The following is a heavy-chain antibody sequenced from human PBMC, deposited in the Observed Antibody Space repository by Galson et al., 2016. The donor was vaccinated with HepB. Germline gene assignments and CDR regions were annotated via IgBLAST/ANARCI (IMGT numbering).Heavy chain of an antibody. J-gene: IGHJ3*02. CDR2: ISWNSGTI. V-gene: IGHV3-9*01. Sequence: SLRLSCAVSGFTFADYAMHWVQQVPGKGLEWVSGISWNSGTIGYADSVKGRFTISRDNAKNSLYLQMSSLRPEDTALYFCAKPYHSSGYPYGAFDMWGQGTMVTVSS. D-gene: IGHD3-22*01. CDR3: AKPYHSSGYPYGAFDM. CDR1: GFTFADYA.